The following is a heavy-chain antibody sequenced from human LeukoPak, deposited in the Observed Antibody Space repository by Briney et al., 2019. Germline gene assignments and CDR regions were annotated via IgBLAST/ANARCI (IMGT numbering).Heavy chain of an antibody. D-gene: IGHD3-22*01. V-gene: IGHV3-43D*03. Sequence: GGSLRLSCAASGFTFDDYAMHWVRQASGKGLEWVSHITWDGGSTHYADSVEGRFTISRDNAKNSLSLQVNSLSAEDTAVYYCARSRSGYYEDYWGQGTLVTVSS. CDR3: ARSRSGYYEDY. CDR1: GFTFDDYA. J-gene: IGHJ4*02. CDR2: ITWDGGST.